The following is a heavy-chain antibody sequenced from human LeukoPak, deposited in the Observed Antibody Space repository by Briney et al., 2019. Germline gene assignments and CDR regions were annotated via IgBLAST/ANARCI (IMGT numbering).Heavy chain of an antibody. CDR1: GGSISSYY. CDR3: ARHPGTTLGWFDP. D-gene: IGHD1-1*01. J-gene: IGHJ5*02. Sequence: SETLSLTCSVSGGSISSYYWSWIRQPPGKGLEWIGYIFYTGNINYNPSLKSRVTISVDTSKNQFSLKPTSVTATDTAVYYCARHPGTTLGWFDPWGQGTLVTVSS. V-gene: IGHV4-59*08. CDR2: IFYTGNI.